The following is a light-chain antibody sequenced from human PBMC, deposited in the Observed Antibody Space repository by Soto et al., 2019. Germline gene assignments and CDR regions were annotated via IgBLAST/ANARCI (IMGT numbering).Light chain of an antibody. CDR2: DAS. V-gene: IGKV3-11*01. CDR1: QSVNNF. Sequence: EIVMTQSPATLSVSPVASAPLXCRASQSVNNFLAWYQQKPGQAPRLLIYDASNRATGIPARFSGSGSGTDFTLTISSLESEDFAIYYCQQRSNWPTFGQGTRLEIK. CDR3: QQRSNWPT. J-gene: IGKJ5*01.